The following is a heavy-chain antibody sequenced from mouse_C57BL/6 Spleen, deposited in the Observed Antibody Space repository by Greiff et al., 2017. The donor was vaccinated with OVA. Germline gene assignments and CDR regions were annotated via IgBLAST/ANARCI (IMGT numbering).Heavy chain of an antibody. CDR1: GFTFSDYG. CDR3: ARGGYGSSPWFAY. V-gene: IGHV5-15*04. D-gene: IGHD1-1*01. Sequence: EVMLVESGGGSVQPGGSLKLSCAASGFTFSDYGMAWVRQAPRKGPEWVAFISNLAYSIYYADTVTGRFTISRENAKNTLYLEMSSLRSEDTAMYYCARGGYGSSPWFAYWGQGTLVTVSA. J-gene: IGHJ3*01. CDR2: ISNLAYSI.